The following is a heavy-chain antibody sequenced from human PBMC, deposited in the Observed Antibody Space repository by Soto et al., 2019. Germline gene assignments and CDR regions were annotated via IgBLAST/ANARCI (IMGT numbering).Heavy chain of an antibody. J-gene: IGHJ4*02. CDR2: IYHSGST. V-gene: IGHV4-38-2*01. CDR3: ARGFYSSSWPFDY. CDR1: GYSISSGYY. D-gene: IGHD6-13*01. Sequence: TSETLSLTCAVSGYSISSGYYWGWIRQPPGKGLEWIGSIYHSGSTYYNPSLKSRVTISVDTSKNQFSLKLSSVTAADTAVYYCARGFYSSSWPFDYWGQGTLVTVSS.